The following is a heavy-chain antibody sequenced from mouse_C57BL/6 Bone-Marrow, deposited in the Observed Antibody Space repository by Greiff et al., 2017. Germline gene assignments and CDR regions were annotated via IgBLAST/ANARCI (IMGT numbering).Heavy chain of an antibody. CDR3: TRPYGNSYAMDY. CDR2: IRNKANNHAT. Sequence: EVMLVESGGGLVQPGGSMKLSCAASGFTFSDAWMDWVRQSPEKGLEWVAEIRNKANNHATYYAESVKGRFTISRDDSTSSVYLQMNSLRAEDTGIYYCTRPYGNSYAMDYWGQGTSVTVSS. J-gene: IGHJ4*01. CDR1: GFTFSDAW. V-gene: IGHV6-6*01. D-gene: IGHD2-1*01.